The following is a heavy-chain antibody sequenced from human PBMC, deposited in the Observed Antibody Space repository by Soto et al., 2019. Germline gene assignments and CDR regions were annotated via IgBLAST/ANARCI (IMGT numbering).Heavy chain of an antibody. CDR2: IYERETT. CDR1: SGSISGTKG. J-gene: IGHJ4*01. D-gene: IGHD1-1*01. Sequence: TSETLSLTCPFPSGSISGTKGWIWVRQPPARGLEWIGEIYERETTDYNPSLKSRVTMSVDTSKSQFSLRLNSVTAADTAVYFCARVAGSRRRPEDYLAYWGHGMLVTVSS. CDR3: ARVAGSRRRPEDYLAY. V-gene: IGHV4-4*02.